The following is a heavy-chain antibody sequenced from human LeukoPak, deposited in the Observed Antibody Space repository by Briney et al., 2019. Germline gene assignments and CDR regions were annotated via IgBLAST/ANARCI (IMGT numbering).Heavy chain of an antibody. D-gene: IGHD6-19*01. J-gene: IGHJ4*02. Sequence: GGSLRLSCAASGFTFNSYAMSWVRQAPGKGLEWVSAVSGSGGSTYYADSVKGRFTISRDNSKNTLYLQMNSLRAEDAAVYYCAKTEDWKGSGWYSWGQGTLVTVSS. CDR2: VSGSGGST. CDR1: GFTFNSYA. V-gene: IGHV3-23*01. CDR3: AKTEDWKGSGWYS.